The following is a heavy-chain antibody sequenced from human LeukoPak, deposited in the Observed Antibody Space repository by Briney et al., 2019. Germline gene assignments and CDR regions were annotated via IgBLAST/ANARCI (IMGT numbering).Heavy chain of an antibody. V-gene: IGHV1-2*06. D-gene: IGHD4-17*01. J-gene: IGHJ4*02. CDR1: GYTFTGHY. CDR2: INPNSGAT. Sequence: ASVKVSCKASGYTFTGHYMHWVRQAPGQGLEWMGRINPNSGATNYAQKFQGRVTMTRDTSISTAYMELSRLRSDDTAVYYCARGDWGDYGDFRFDYWGQGTLVTVSS. CDR3: ARGDWGDYGDFRFDY.